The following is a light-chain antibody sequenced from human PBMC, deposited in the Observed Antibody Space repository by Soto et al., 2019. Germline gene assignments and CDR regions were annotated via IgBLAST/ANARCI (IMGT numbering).Light chain of an antibody. CDR3: HQYNPFWT. V-gene: IGKV1-5*01. CDR1: EGIDSY. J-gene: IGKJ1*01. Sequence: DNQMTKSPSSLSASVGDRVTITCRAGEGIDSYLNWYRQKPGRAPELLMYYVSSFESGVPSRFSGSGSGTEFTLTISSLQPDDFATYYCHQYNPFWTFGQGTKVDIK. CDR2: YVS.